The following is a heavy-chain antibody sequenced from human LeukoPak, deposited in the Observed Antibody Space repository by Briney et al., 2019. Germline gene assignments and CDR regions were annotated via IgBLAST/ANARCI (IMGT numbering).Heavy chain of an antibody. CDR2: ISSSSSSI. J-gene: IGHJ4*02. D-gene: IGHD3-16*02. Sequence: GGSLRLSCAASGFTFSSYNMNWVRQAPGKGLEWVSYISSSSSSIYYADSVKGRFTISRDNAKNSLYLQMNSLRDEDTAVYYCARDHDYIWGSYRIPLDYWGRGTLVTASS. CDR1: GFTFSSYN. CDR3: ARDHDYIWGSYRIPLDY. V-gene: IGHV3-48*02.